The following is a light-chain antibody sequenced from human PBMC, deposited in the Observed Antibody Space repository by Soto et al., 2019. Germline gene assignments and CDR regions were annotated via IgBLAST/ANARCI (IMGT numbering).Light chain of an antibody. CDR3: QQYYDWPIT. J-gene: IGKJ5*01. Sequence: EIVLTQSPATLSLSPGERATLSCRASQSISSNLAWYQQKPGQAPRLLIYDASTRATGIPARFSGSGPGTEFTLTISSLQSEDFAVYYCQQYYDWPITFGQGTRLEIK. CDR2: DAS. V-gene: IGKV3-15*01. CDR1: QSISSN.